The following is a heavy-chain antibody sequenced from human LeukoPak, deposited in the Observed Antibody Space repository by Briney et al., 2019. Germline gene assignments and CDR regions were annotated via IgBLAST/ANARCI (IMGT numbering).Heavy chain of an antibody. CDR3: ARVHQGVAIFDGIDY. D-gene: IGHD3-3*01. CDR2: ISRSSSYI. J-gene: IGHJ4*02. V-gene: IGHV3-21*01. CDR1: GFTFSSYR. Sequence: GGSLRLSCAASGFTFSSYRMNWVRQAPGKGLEWVSSISRSSSYINYADSLKGRFTISRDNAKNSVYLQMNSLRAEDTAVYYCARVHQGVAIFDGIDYWGQGTLVTVSS.